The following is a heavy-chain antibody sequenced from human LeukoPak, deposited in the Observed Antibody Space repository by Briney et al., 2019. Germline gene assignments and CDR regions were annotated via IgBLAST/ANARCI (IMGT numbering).Heavy chain of an antibody. J-gene: IGHJ5*02. CDR3: TKDPHGDYIGAFDP. Sequence: PGGSLRLSRAASGFIFSSFAMTGVRQAPGKGLEWVSSITGGHYATYNTASVKGRFTISRDNAKNTLYLQMTSLRADDTAIYYCTKDPHGDYIGAFDPWGQGTLVTVSS. CDR1: GFIFSSFA. CDR2: ITGGHYAT. D-gene: IGHD4-17*01. V-gene: IGHV3-23*01.